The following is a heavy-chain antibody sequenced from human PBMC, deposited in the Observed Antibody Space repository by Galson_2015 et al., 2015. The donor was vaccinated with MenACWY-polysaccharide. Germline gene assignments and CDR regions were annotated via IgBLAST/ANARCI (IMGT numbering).Heavy chain of an antibody. J-gene: IGHJ6*02. D-gene: IGHD3-3*01. V-gene: IGHV3-21*01. CDR2: ISSSSSYI. Sequence: SLRLSCAASGFTFSSYSMNWVRQAPGKGLEWVSSISSSSSYIYYADSVKGRFTISRDNAKNSLYLQMNSLRAEDTAVYYCARRFSGSLDPLSLYYYGMDVWGQGTTVTVSS. CDR1: GFTFSSYS. CDR3: ARRFSGSLDPLSLYYYGMDV.